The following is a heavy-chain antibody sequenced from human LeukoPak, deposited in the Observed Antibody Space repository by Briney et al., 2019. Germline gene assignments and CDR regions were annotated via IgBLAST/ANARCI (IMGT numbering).Heavy chain of an antibody. CDR3: AKDVSGAFDI. D-gene: IGHD2-8*01. CDR1: GIPFSSYG. Sequence: GGSLRLSCAASGIPFSSYGMHWVRQAPGKGLEWVAVISYDGSNKYYADSVKGRFTISRDNSKNTLYLQMNSLRAEDTAVYYCAKDVSGAFDIWGQGTMVTVSS. V-gene: IGHV3-30*18. J-gene: IGHJ3*02. CDR2: ISYDGSNK.